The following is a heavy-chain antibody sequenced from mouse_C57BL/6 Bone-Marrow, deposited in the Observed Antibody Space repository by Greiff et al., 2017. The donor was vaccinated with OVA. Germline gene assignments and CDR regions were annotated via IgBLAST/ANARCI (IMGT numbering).Heavy chain of an antibody. CDR2: INPNNGGT. CDR3: ARETYSNFDY. Sequence: EVQLQQSGPELVKPGASVKISCKASGYTFTDYYMNWVKQSHGKSLEWIGDINPNNGGTSYNQKFKGKATLTVDKSSSTAYMELRSLTSEDSAVYYCARETYSNFDYWGQGTTLTVSS. D-gene: IGHD2-5*01. J-gene: IGHJ2*01. CDR1: GYTFTDYY. V-gene: IGHV1-26*01.